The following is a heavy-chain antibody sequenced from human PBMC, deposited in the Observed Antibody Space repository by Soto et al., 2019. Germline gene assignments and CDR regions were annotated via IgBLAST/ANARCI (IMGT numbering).Heavy chain of an antibody. V-gene: IGHV3-23*01. CDR3: AKPPGGGGSCYVGC. J-gene: IGHJ4*02. CDR2: ISGSGGST. CDR1: GFTFSSYA. Sequence: GGSLRLSCAASGFTFSSYAMSWVRQAPGKGLEWVSAISGSGGSTYYADSVKGRFTISRDNSKNTLYLQMNSLRAEDTAVYYCAKPPGGGGSCYVGCWGQGTLVTVSS. D-gene: IGHD2-15*01.